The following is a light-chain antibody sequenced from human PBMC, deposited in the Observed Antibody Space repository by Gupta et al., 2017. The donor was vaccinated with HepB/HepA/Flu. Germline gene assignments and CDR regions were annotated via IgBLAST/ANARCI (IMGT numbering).Light chain of an antibody. CDR3: QQEDTSPLT. J-gene: IGKJ4*01. CDR2: VAS. Sequence: EIVLTQSPDTLSLSPGERATLSCRTSQSVGSNFLAWYQQKPGQAPRLLISVASSRATGIPDRFSGSGSGTDFTLTISGLEPEDFAVYYCQQEDTSPLTFGGGTKVEMK. CDR1: QSVGSNF. V-gene: IGKV3-20*01.